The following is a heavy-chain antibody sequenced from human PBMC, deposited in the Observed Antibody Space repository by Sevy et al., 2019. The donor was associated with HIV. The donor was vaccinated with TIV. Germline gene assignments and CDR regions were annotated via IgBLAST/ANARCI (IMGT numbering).Heavy chain of an antibody. CDR3: ARDLTDTIFGVVIISSFDY. J-gene: IGHJ4*02. Sequence: GGSLRLSCAASGFTFSSYSMNWVRQAPGKGLERVSSISSSSSYIYYADSVKGRFTISRDNAKNSLYLQMNSLRAEDTAVYYCARDLTDTIFGVVIISSFDYWGQGTLVTVSS. D-gene: IGHD3-3*01. CDR1: GFTFSSYS. CDR2: ISSSSSYI. V-gene: IGHV3-21*01.